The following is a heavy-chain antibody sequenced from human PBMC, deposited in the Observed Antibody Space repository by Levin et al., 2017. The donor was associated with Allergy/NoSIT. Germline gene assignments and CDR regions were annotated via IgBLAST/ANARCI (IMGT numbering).Heavy chain of an antibody. CDR1: GGSISSSSYY. CDR3: ARQGSKFGRGFDY. J-gene: IGHJ4*02. CDR2: IYYSGST. V-gene: IGHV4-39*01. D-gene: IGHD3-10*01. Sequence: SETLSLTCTVSGGSISSSSYYWGWIRQPPGKGLEWIGSIYYSGSTYYNPSLKSRVTISVDTSKNQFSLKLSSVTAADTAVYYCARQGSKFGRGFDYWGQGTLVTVSS.